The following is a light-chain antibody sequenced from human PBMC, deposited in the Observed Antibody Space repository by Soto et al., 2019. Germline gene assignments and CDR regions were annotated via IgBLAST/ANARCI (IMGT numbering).Light chain of an antibody. J-gene: IGKJ4*01. CDR2: SSS. CDR3: QQTFSIPLT. V-gene: IGKV1-39*01. CDR1: HSVSNY. Sequence: DIQMTQSPSSLSSSVGDRVTVTCRASHSVSNYVNWYQQKPGKAPKVLISSSSNLQSGVPSRFSGSRSGTNFTLTISSLQPEDFATYYCQQTFSIPLTFGGGTKVEIK.